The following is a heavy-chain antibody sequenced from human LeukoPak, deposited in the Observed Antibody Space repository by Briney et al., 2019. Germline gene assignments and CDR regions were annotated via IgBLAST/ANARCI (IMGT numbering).Heavy chain of an antibody. CDR2: IYTSGST. CDR1: GGSISSYH. Sequence: SETLSLTCTVSGGSISSYHWSWIRQPAGKGLEWIGRIYTSGSTNYNPSLKSRVTMSVDTSKNQFSLKLSSVTAADTAVYYCARDGAPVVPAARRGHGMDVWGQGTTVTVSS. V-gene: IGHV4-4*07. D-gene: IGHD2-2*01. J-gene: IGHJ6*02. CDR3: ARDGAPVVPAARRGHGMDV.